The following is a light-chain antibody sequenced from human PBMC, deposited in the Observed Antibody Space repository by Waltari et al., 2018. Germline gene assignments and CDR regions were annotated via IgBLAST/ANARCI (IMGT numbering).Light chain of an antibody. CDR3: LLWYSGARWV. Sequence: QAVVTQEPSLTVSPGGTVTLTCGSSPGAVTSGQYPYWFQQKPGQVPKTPIFDTSHKHSWTPARFSGSLLGGKAALTLSGAQPEDEAEYYCLLWYSGARWVFGGGTKLSVL. CDR2: DTS. J-gene: IGLJ3*02. V-gene: IGLV7-46*01. CDR1: PGAVTSGQY.